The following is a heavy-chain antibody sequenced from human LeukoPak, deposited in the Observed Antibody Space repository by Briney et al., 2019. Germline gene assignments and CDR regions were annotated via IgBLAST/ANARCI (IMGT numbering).Heavy chain of an antibody. CDR3: AKDIVGGGDDY. CDR1: GFTFTKFW. CDR2: IQEDGKKE. Sequence: GGSLRLSCEASGFTFTKFWMSWVRQAPGKGLEWVANIQEDGKKENYMDSVRGRFTISRDNAKNPIYLQMNSLRVEDTAVYYCAKDIVGGGDDYWGQGTLVTVSS. D-gene: IGHD2-21*02. V-gene: IGHV3-7*01. J-gene: IGHJ4*02.